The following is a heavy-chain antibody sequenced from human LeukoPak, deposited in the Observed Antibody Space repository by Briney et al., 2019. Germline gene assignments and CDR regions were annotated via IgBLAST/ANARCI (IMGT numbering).Heavy chain of an antibody. V-gene: IGHV1-2*02. CDR2: INPNSGGT. CDR1: GYTFTGYY. Sequence: ASVKVSCKASGYTFTGYYMHWVRQAPGQGLEWMGWINPNSGGTNYAQKFQGRVTMTRDTSISTAYMELSRLRSDDTAVYYCARPWAGYCSSTSCPNLNWFDPWGQGTLVTVSS. D-gene: IGHD2-2*01. J-gene: IGHJ5*02. CDR3: ARPWAGYCSSTSCPNLNWFDP.